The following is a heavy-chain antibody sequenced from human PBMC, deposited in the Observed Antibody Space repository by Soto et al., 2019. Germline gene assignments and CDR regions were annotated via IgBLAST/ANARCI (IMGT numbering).Heavy chain of an antibody. CDR3: AREIVTAGGNNYFDP. CDR1: GGTVASSHW. D-gene: IGHD2-21*02. Sequence: LSLTCGVSGGTVASSHWWSWVRQSPGRGLEWIGNVYHTGDTNFNPSLQSRVTFSVDKSNNRFSLRLTSVTAADTAVYFCAREIVTAGGNNYFDPWGPGTLVTVSS. J-gene: IGHJ5*02. CDR2: VYHTGDT. V-gene: IGHV4-4*01.